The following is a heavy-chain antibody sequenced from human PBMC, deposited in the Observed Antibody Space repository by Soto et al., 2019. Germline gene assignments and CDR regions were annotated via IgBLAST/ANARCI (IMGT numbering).Heavy chain of an antibody. Sequence: SETLSLTCTVSSGSISRSSYYWGWIRRPPGKGLEWIGSIYYSGSTYYNPSLKSRVTISVDTSKNQFSLKLSFVTAADTAVYYCARHTRSGCSRTSCYSDVWGQGTTVTVSS. D-gene: IGHD2-2*01. CDR1: SGSISRSSYY. V-gene: IGHV4-39*01. CDR3: ARHTRSGCSRTSCYSDV. J-gene: IGHJ6*02. CDR2: IYYSGST.